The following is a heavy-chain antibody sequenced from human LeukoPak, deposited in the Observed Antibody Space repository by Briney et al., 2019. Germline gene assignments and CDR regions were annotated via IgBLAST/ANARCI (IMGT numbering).Heavy chain of an antibody. V-gene: IGHV1-8*01. J-gene: IGHJ4*02. CDR3: ARESGLYGSGSRY. D-gene: IGHD3-10*01. CDR1: GYTFTSYD. CDR2: MNPNSGNT. Sequence: ASVKVSCKASGYTFTSYDINWVRQATGQGPEWMGWMNPNSGNTGYAQKFQGRVTMTRTTSINTAYMELSSLRSDDTAVYYCARESGLYGSGSRYWGQGTLVTVSS.